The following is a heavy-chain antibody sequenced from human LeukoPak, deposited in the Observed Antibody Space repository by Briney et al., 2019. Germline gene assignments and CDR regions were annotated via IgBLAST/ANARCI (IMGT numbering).Heavy chain of an antibody. D-gene: IGHD5-18*01. CDR2: ISAYNGNT. J-gene: IGHJ3*02. Sequence: ALVKVSCKASGYTFTSYGISWVRQAPGQGLEGMGWISAYNGNTNYAQKLQGRVTMTTYTSTSTAYMELSRLRSDNPAVYYCARDQGYGYGYAFDIWGQGTMVTLSP. CDR1: GYTFTSYG. CDR3: ARDQGYGYGYAFDI. V-gene: IGHV1-18*01.